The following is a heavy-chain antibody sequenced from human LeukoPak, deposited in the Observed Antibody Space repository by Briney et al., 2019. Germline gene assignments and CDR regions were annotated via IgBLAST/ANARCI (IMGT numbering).Heavy chain of an antibody. D-gene: IGHD3-16*01. CDR1: GGSISSSSYY. J-gene: IGHJ5*02. CDR2: IYYSGST. CDR3: AKAGWRGGGTFYEFDP. Sequence: PSETLSLTCTVSGGSISSSSYYWGWIRQPPGKGLEWIGSIYYSGSTYYNPSLKSRVTISVDTSKNQFSLKLSSVTAADTAVYYCAKAGWRGGGTFYEFDPWGQGTLVTVSS. V-gene: IGHV4-39*07.